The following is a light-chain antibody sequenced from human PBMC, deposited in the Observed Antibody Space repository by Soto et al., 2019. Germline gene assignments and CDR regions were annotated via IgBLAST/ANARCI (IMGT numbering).Light chain of an antibody. Sequence: DIQMTQSPSTLSASVGDRVTITCRASQSINSWLAWYQQKPGKAPNLLISDASSLESGVPSRFSSSGSGTEFTLTISSLQPGDFATYYCQQYNYYPYTFGQGTKLEIK. CDR3: QQYNYYPYT. J-gene: IGKJ2*01. V-gene: IGKV1-5*01. CDR1: QSINSW. CDR2: DAS.